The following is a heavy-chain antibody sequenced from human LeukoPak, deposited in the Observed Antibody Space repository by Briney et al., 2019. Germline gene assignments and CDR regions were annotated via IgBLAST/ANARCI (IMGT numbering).Heavy chain of an antibody. CDR1: GITFSRHA. D-gene: IGHD3-3*01. CDR2: IVDDGGVK. CDR3: AREATWGEWYFDH. Sequence: PGRSLRLSCVASGITFSRHAMDWVRQAPGKGREWVAVIVDDGGVKQYADPVKGRFTVSRDNSKSTLYLQMNGLSVEDTAIYYCAREATWGEWYFDHWGQGTPVTVSS. J-gene: IGHJ4*02. V-gene: IGHV3-30*03.